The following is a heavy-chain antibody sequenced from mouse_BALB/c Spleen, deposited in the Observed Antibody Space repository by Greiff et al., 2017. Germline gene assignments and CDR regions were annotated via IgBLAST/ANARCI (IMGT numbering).Heavy chain of an antibody. CDR3: VRHGSRYAMDY. CDR1: GFTFNTYA. V-gene: IGHV10-1*02. D-gene: IGHD2-2*01. Sequence: EVNLVESGGGLVQPKGSLKLSCAASGFTFNTYAMNWVRQAPGKGLEWVARIRSKSNNYATYYADSVKDRFTISRDDSQSMLYLQMNNLKTEDTAMYYCVRHGSRYAMDYWGQGTSVTVSS. CDR2: IRSKSNNYAT. J-gene: IGHJ4*01.